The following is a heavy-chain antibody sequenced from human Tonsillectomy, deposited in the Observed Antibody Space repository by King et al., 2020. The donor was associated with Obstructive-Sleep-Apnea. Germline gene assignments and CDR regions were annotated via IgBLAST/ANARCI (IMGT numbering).Heavy chain of an antibody. CDR1: GYSFTNYW. CDR2: IYPCDSDT. CDR3: GRRNRGTGADYYFDY. D-gene: IGHD7-27*01. J-gene: IGHJ4*02. V-gene: IGHV5-51*01. Sequence: VQLVESGAEVKKPGESLKISCKGSGYSFTNYWIAWVRQGPGKGLEGMGIIYPCDSDTTYSPSFRCPVTVSVDKAISTAYLQWGSLKASDTAMYYCGRRNRGTGADYYFDYWGQGTLVTVSS.